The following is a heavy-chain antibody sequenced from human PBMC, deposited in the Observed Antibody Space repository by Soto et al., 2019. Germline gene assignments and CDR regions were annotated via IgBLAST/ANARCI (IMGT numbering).Heavy chain of an antibody. Sequence: PSETLSLTCTVSGVSISSSSYYWGWIRQPPGKGLEWIGSIYYSGSTYYNPSLKSRVTISVDTSKNQFSLYLQMNSLRAEDTAVYYCARALPTLSYMDVWGQGTTVTVSS. J-gene: IGHJ6*02. CDR2: IYYSGST. V-gene: IGHV4-39*01. D-gene: IGHD3-16*02. CDR3: ARALPTLSYMDV. CDR1: GVSISSSSYY.